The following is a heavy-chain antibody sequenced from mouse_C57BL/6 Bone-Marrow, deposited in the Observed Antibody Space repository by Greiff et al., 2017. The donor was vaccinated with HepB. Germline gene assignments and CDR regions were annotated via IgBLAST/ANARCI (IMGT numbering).Heavy chain of an antibody. J-gene: IGHJ2*01. CDR2: IWSGGST. V-gene: IGHV2-2*01. CDR1: GFSLTSYG. Sequence: QVQLKESGPGLVQPSQSLSITCTVSGFSLTSYGVHWVRQSPGKGLEWLGVIWSGGSTDYNAAFISRLSISKDNSKSQVFFKMNSLQADDTAIYYCARKERKDYGSHFDYWGQGATLTVSS. CDR3: ARKERKDYGSHFDY. D-gene: IGHD1-1*01.